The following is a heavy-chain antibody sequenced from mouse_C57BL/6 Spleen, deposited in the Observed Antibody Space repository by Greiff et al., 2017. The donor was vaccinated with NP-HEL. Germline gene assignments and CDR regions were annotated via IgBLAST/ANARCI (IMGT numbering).Heavy chain of an antibody. V-gene: IGHV5-17*01. CDR2: ISSGSSTI. J-gene: IGHJ1*03. CDR3: ARGGYSNHWYFDV. D-gene: IGHD2-5*01. CDR1: GFTFSDYG. Sequence: EVMLVESGGGLVKPGGSLKLSCAASGFTFSDYGMHWVRQAPEKGLEWVAYISSGSSTIYYADTVKGRFTISRDNAKNTLFLQMTSLRSEDTAMYYGARGGYSNHWYFDVWGTGTTVTVSS.